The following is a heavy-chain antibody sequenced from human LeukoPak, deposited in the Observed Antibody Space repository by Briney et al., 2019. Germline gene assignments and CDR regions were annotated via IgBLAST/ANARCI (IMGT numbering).Heavy chain of an antibody. J-gene: IGHJ6*03. D-gene: IGHD2-2*01. Sequence: GGSLRLSCAAFGFSLSSHGMHWVRQAPGKGLEWVAFIQDNERHIYYTDSVKGRFTISRDNSKNTLYLQMNSLRAEDTAVYYCARDPGYCSSTSCFYYYMDVWGKGTTVTVSS. CDR1: GFSLSSHG. CDR2: IQDNERHI. V-gene: IGHV3-30*02. CDR3: ARDPGYCSSTSCFYYYMDV.